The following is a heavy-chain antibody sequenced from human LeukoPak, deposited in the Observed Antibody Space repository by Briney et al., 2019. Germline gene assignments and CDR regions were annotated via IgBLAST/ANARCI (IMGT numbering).Heavy chain of an antibody. CDR1: GFTFSSYS. CDR3: ATLRVGESDY. D-gene: IGHD3-10*01. CDR2: ISSSSSYI. J-gene: IGHJ4*02. V-gene: IGHV3-21*01. Sequence: GGSLRLSCAASGFTFSSYSMNWVRQAPGKGLEWVSSISSSSSYIYYADSVKGRFTISRDNAKTSLYLQMNSLRAEDTAVYYCATLRVGESDYWGQGTLVTVSS.